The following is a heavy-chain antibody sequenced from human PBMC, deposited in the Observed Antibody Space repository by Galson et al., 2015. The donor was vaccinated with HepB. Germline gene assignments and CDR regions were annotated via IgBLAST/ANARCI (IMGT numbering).Heavy chain of an antibody. CDR1: GYTFTGYY. Sequence: SVKVSCKASGYTFTGYYMHWVRQAPGQGLEWMGWINPNSGGTNYAQKFQGWVTMTRDTSISTAYMELNRLRSDDTAVYYCARGGSTSTSIPDAFDIWGQGTLVTVSS. CDR2: INPNSGGT. CDR3: ARGGSTSTSIPDAFDI. V-gene: IGHV1-2*04. J-gene: IGHJ3*02. D-gene: IGHD2-2*01.